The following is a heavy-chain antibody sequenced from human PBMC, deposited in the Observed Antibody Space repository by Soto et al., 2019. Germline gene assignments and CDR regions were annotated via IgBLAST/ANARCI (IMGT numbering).Heavy chain of an antibody. V-gene: IGHV4-39*01. CDR2: IYYSGST. D-gene: IGHD6-13*01. CDR1: GGSISSSSYF. J-gene: IGHJ5*01. Sequence: PSENLSLPCTVSGGSISSSSYFWGWIRQPPGKGVGWIGSIYYSGSTYYNPSLKSRVTISVDTSKNQFSLKLSSVTAADTAVYYCARHWGYSRSTPTPRSNWFDSWGQGTLVTVSS. CDR3: ARHWGYSRSTPTPRSNWFDS.